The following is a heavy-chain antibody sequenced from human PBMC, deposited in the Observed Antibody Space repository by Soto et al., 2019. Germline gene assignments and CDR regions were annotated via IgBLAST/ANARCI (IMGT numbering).Heavy chain of an antibody. V-gene: IGHV4-30-4*01. D-gene: IGHD2-21*02. CDR3: AREDDGGDRDYYGLDV. J-gene: IGHJ6*02. Sequence: QVQLQQSGPGLVKPSQTLSLTCTVSGGSISFDHYHWTWIRQPPGKGLEWIGYVHYSGSVLYNPSLQRLVSISVDTSKNQFSLKLSSVTAADTAVYFCAREDDGGDRDYYGLDVWGQGTTVTVSS. CDR1: GGSISFDHYH. CDR2: VHYSGSV.